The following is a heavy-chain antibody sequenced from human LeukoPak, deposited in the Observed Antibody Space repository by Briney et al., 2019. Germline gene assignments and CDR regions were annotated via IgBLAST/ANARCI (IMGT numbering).Heavy chain of an antibody. Sequence: GRSLRLSCAASGFTFSSYAMHWVRQAPGKGLEWVAVISYDGSNKCYADSVKGRFTISRDNSKNTLYLQMNSLRAEDTAVYYCARGHDYGDPWWGQGTLVTVSS. CDR1: GFTFSSYA. CDR2: ISYDGSNK. V-gene: IGHV3-30-3*01. CDR3: ARGHDYGDPW. J-gene: IGHJ4*02. D-gene: IGHD4-17*01.